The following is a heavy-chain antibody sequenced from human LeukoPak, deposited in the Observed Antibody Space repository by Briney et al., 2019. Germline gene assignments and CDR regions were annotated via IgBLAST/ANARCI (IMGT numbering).Heavy chain of an antibody. J-gene: IGHJ4*02. Sequence: PGGSLRLSCAASGFTFDDYAMHWVRQAPGKGLEWVSGISWNSGSIGYADSVKGRFTISRDNAKNSLYLQMNSLRAEDMALYYCARDSNGFTMVRGDPFDYWGQGTLVTVSS. D-gene: IGHD3-10*01. CDR3: ARDSNGFTMVRGDPFDY. V-gene: IGHV3-9*03. CDR1: GFTFDDYA. CDR2: ISWNSGSI.